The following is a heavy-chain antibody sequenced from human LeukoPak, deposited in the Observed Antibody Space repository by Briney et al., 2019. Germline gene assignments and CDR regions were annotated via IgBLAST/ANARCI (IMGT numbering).Heavy chain of an antibody. CDR1: GGSISSGGYS. V-gene: IGHV4-30-2*01. Sequence: SETLSLTCAVSGGSISSGGYSWSWIRQPPGKGLEWIGYIYHSGSTYYNPSLKGRVTISVDRSKNQFSLKLSSVTAADTAVYYCAREGRYCSSTSCYRHFDYWGQGTLVTVSS. CDR3: AREGRYCSSTSCYRHFDY. CDR2: IYHSGST. J-gene: IGHJ4*02. D-gene: IGHD2-2*01.